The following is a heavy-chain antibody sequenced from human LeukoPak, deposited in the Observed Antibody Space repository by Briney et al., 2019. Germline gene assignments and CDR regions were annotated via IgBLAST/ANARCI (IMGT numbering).Heavy chain of an antibody. CDR3: ARDFYDTSGYYAFDY. D-gene: IGHD3-22*01. J-gene: IGHJ4*02. Sequence: SVKVSCKASGYTFTSYGISWVRQAPGQGLEWMGWISAYNGNTSYAQKLQGRVTMTTDTSTSTAYMEVRSLRSDDTAVYYCARDFYDTSGYYAFDYWGQGTLVTVSS. CDR2: ISAYNGNT. V-gene: IGHV1-18*01. CDR1: GYTFTSYG.